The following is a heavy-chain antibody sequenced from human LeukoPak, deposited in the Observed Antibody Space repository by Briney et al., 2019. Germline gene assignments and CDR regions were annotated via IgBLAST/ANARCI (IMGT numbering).Heavy chain of an antibody. CDR1: GYSISSGYY. J-gene: IGHJ3*02. CDR3: ARIGGYGDYPLGAFDI. CDR2: IYHSGNT. Sequence: PSETLSLTCTVSGYSISSGYYWGWIRQPPGKGLEWIGSIYHSGNTYYNPSLKSRVTISVDTSKNQFSLKLSSVTAADTAVYYCARIGGYGDYPLGAFDIWGQGTMVTVSS. D-gene: IGHD4-17*01. V-gene: IGHV4-38-2*02.